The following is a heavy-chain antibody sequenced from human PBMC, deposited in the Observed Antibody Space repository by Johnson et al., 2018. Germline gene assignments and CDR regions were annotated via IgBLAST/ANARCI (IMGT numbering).Heavy chain of an antibody. CDR2: ISYDGSNK. J-gene: IGHJ6*03. V-gene: IGHV3-30-3*01. CDR1: GFTFSSYA. Sequence: QVQLQESGGGVVQXGRSXRLXCAASGFTFSSYAMHWVRQAPGKGLEWVAVISYDGSNKYYADSVKGRFTISRDNSKNTLYLQMNSLRAEDTAVYYCAREGPFYYMDVWGKGTTVTVSS. CDR3: AREGPFYYMDV.